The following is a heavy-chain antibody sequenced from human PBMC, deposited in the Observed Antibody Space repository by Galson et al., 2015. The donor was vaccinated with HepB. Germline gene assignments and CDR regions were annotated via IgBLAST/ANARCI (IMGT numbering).Heavy chain of an antibody. CDR1: GFTFGDSA. Sequence: SLRLSCAASGFTFGDSAIHWVRQASGKGLEWVGRISSKANNYATAYVASVKGRFTISRDDSKNTAFLQMSSLKTEDTAVYYCTPTVTLRGFDFWGQGTLVTVSS. CDR2: ISSKANNYAT. CDR3: TPTVTLRGFDF. D-gene: IGHD4-17*01. V-gene: IGHV3-73*01. J-gene: IGHJ4*02.